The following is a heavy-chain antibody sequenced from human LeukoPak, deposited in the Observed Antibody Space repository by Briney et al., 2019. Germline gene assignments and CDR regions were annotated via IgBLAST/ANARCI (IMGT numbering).Heavy chain of an antibody. V-gene: IGHV3-30*01. CDR1: GFTFSSYA. D-gene: IGHD6-13*01. CDR2: ISYGGSNK. CDR3: ARDGTAAAGVYYFDY. Sequence: GRSLRLSCAASGFTFSSYAMHWVRQAPGKGLEWVAVISYGGSNKYYADSVKGRFTISRDNSKNTLYLRMNSLRAEDTAVYYCARDGTAAAGVYYFDYWGQGTLVTVSS. J-gene: IGHJ4*02.